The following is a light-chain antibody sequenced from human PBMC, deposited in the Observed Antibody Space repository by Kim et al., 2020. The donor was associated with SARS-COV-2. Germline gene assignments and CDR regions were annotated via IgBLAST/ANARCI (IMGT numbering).Light chain of an antibody. CDR2: AAS. Sequence: RPTLPRSACQCVGNYLLWYQQKPGHAPRLILYAASNRATDTPDRFSGSGSGTDFTLTISSLEPEDFVLYFCHQCRYWPNTFGKGTNLEIK. CDR1: QCVGNY. J-gene: IGKJ2*01. V-gene: IGKV3-11*01. CDR3: HQCRYWPNT.